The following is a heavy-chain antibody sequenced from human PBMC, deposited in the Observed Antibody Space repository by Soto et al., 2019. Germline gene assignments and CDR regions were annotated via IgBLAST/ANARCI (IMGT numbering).Heavy chain of an antibody. CDR1: GFTFSSYW. CDR2: INSDGSST. D-gene: IGHD4-17*01. V-gene: IGHV3-74*01. CDR3: ARDQQTTVTTPNYYYYGIDV. J-gene: IGHJ6*02. Sequence: GGSLRLSCAASGFTFSSYWMHWVRQAPGKGLVWVSRINSDGSSTSYADSVKGRFTISRDNAKNTLYLQMNSLRAEDTAVYYCARDQQTTVTTPNYYYYGIDVWGQGITVTVSS.